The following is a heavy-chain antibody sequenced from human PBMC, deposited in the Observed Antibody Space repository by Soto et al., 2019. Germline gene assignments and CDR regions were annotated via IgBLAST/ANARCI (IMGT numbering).Heavy chain of an antibody. D-gene: IGHD2-15*01. Sequence: EVQLVESGGGLVQPGGSLRLSCVASGFTLSRHWMSWLRQAPGKGLQWVANIKQGGSEEYYVDSVKGRFTISRDNAKNSLYLQMNSLRAEDAAVYYCAREFCSGDSCYRLFDCWGQGTLVTVSS. J-gene: IGHJ4*02. CDR1: GFTLSRHW. CDR2: IKQGGSEE. CDR3: AREFCSGDSCYRLFDC. V-gene: IGHV3-7*01.